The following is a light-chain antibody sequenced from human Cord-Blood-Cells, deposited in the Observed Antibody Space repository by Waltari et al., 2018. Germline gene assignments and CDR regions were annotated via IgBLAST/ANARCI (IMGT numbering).Light chain of an antibody. V-gene: IGLV1-40*01. CDR2: GNS. CDR1: SSNIRAGHD. CDR3: QSYDSSLSGSGV. J-gene: IGLJ2*01. Sequence: QSVLTQPPSVSGAPGQRVTIPCTGSSSNIRAGHDVHWYQQLPGTAPKLLIYGNSNRPSGVPDRFSGSKSGTSASLAITGLQAEDEADYYCQSYDSSLSGSGVFGGGTKLTVL.